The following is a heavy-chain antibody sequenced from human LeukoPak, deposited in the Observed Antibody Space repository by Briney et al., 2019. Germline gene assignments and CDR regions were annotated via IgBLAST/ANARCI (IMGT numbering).Heavy chain of an antibody. V-gene: IGHV3-23*01. CDR2: ISGSGGST. D-gene: IGHD6-19*01. CDR3: AKLHSSGPRDY. J-gene: IGHJ4*02. Sequence: GGSLRLSCAASGFTFSNYAMSWVRQAPGKGLGWVSAISGSGGSTYYADSVKGRFTISRDNSKNTLYLQMNSLIAEDTAVYYCAKLHSSGPRDYWGQGTLVTVSS. CDR1: GFTFSNYA.